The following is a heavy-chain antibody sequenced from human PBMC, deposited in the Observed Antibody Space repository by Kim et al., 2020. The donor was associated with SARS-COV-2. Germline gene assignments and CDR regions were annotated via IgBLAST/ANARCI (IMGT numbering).Heavy chain of an antibody. J-gene: IGHJ4*02. CDR3: ARDYYGSGSYWLYFDY. D-gene: IGHD3-10*01. V-gene: IGHV1-69*01. Sequence: KFQGRVTITADEPTSTAYMELSSLRSEDTAVYYCARDYYGSGSYWLYFDYWGQGTLVTVSS.